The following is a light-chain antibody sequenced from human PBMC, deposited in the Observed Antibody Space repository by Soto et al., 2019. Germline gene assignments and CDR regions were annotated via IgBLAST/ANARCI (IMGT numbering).Light chain of an antibody. CDR1: QSVPANF. J-gene: IGKJ2*01. V-gene: IGKV3-20*01. CDR2: GAL. CDR3: HQYGRSPFT. Sequence: EIVLTQSPGTLSLSPGERATLSCRASQSVPANFLAWYQRKPGQAPRLLIYGALNRAADIPARFNGSGSGTDFTLSINRLEPEDFAMYFCHQYGRSPFTFGQGTKLEI.